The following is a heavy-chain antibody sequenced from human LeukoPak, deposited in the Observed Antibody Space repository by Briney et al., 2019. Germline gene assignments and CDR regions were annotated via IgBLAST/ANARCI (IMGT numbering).Heavy chain of an antibody. V-gene: IGHV1-3*01. D-gene: IGHD3-9*01. J-gene: IGHJ3*02. Sequence: ASVKVSCKASGYTFTSYAMHWVRQAPGQRLEWMGWINAGNGNTKYSQKFQGRVTITRGTSASTAYMELSSLRSENTAVYYCAWGYDILTGVDAFDIWGQGTMVTVSS. CDR3: AWGYDILTGVDAFDI. CDR1: GYTFTSYA. CDR2: INAGNGNT.